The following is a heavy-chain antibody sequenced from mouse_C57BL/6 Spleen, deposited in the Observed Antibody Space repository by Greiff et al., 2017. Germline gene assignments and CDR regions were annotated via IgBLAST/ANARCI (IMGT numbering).Heavy chain of an antibody. D-gene: IGHD4-1*01. V-gene: IGHV5-16*01. J-gene: IGHJ1*03. CDR2: INYDGSST. CDR1: GFTFSDYY. CDR3: AKLGPGYFDG. Sequence: DVKLVESEEGLVQPGSSMKLSCTASGFTFSDYYMAWVRQVPEKGLEWVANINYDGSSTYYLDSLKSRFIISRDNAKNILYLQVSSLKSEDTATYYCAKLGPGYFDGWGTGTTVTVSS.